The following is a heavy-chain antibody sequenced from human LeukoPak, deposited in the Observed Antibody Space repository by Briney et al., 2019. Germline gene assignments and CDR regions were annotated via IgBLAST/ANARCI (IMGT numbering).Heavy chain of an antibody. CDR1: GFTFDDYA. J-gene: IGHJ4*02. CDR2: ISWNSGSI. Sequence: GGSLRLSCAASGFTFDDYAMHWVRQAPGKGLEWVSGISWNSGSIGYADSVKGRFTISRDNAKNSLYLQMNSLRAEDTALYYCAKDYGDYWGQGTLVTVSS. D-gene: IGHD4-17*01. V-gene: IGHV3-9*01. CDR3: AKDYGDY.